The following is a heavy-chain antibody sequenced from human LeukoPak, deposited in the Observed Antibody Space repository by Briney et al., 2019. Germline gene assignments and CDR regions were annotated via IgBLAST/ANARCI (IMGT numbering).Heavy chain of an antibody. D-gene: IGHD6-13*01. CDR2: IYPGDSDT. CDR1: GYSFTTYW. CDR3: ARRSSIAAAGTGNWFDP. J-gene: IGHJ5*02. V-gene: IGHV5-51*01. Sequence: GESLKISCKGSGYSFTTYWIAWVRQMPGKGLEWMGIIYPGDSDTRYSPSFRGQVTISADKSISTAYLQWSSLKASDTAMYYCARRSSIAAAGTGNWFDPWGQGTLVTVSS.